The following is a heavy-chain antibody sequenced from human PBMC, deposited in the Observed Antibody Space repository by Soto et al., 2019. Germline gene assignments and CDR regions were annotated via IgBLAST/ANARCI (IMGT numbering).Heavy chain of an antibody. V-gene: IGHV1-69*01. CDR2: IIPIFGTA. Sequence: QVQLVQSGAEVKKPGSSVKVSCKASGGTFSSYAISWVRQAPGHGLEWMGGIIPIFGTANYAQKFQGRVTITADESTSTAYMELSSLRSEDTAVYYCVASLYYYDSSGYYLDYWGQGTLVTVSS. CDR3: VASLYYYDSSGYYLDY. J-gene: IGHJ4*02. CDR1: GGTFSSYA. D-gene: IGHD3-22*01.